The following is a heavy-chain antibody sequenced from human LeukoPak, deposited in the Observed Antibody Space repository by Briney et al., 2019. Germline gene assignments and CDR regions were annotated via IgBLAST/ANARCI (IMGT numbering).Heavy chain of an antibody. CDR3: ARRLSENYYYYFGMDV. CDR1: GFTFSNYM. D-gene: IGHD1-26*01. Sequence: PGGSLRLSCAASGFTFSNYMMHWVRQAPGKGLVWVSRIKSDGITITYADSVKGRFTISRDNSKNTLYLQMNSLRTEDTAVYYCARRLSENYYYYFGMDVWGQGTTVTVSS. J-gene: IGHJ6*02. CDR2: IKSDGITI. V-gene: IGHV3-74*01.